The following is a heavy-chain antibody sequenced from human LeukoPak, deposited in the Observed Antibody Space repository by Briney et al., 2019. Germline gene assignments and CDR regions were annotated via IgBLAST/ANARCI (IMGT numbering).Heavy chain of an antibody. Sequence: ASVKVSCKASGYTFTSYYMHWVRQAPGQGLGWMGIINPSGGSTSYAQKFQSRVTMTRDTSTSTVYMELSSLRSEDTAVYYCARDMDHVVATSPFDYWGQGTLVTVSS. CDR1: GYTFTSYY. J-gene: IGHJ4*02. V-gene: IGHV1-46*01. D-gene: IGHD5-12*01. CDR2: INPSGGST. CDR3: ARDMDHVVATSPFDY.